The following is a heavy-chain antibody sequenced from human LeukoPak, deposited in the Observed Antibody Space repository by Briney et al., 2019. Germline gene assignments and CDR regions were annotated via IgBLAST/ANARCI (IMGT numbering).Heavy chain of an antibody. D-gene: IGHD1-1*01. V-gene: IGHV3-30*02. CDR3: AKDGYDYYYYYMDV. Sequence: GGSLRLSCAASGFTFSRYGMHWVRQAPGKGLEWVAFIRFDGSNKYYGDSVKGRFTMSRDDSKNTLYLQMNSLRAEDTAVHYCAKDGYDYYYYYMDVWGKGTTVTVSS. J-gene: IGHJ6*03. CDR1: GFTFSRYG. CDR2: IRFDGSNK.